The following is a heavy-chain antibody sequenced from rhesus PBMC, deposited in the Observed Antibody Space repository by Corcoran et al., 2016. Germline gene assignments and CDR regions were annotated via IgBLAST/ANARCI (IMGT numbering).Heavy chain of an antibody. D-gene: IGHD5-42*01. CDR3: ARRGYSGYSYFFDY. V-gene: IGHV4-73*01. J-gene: IGHJ4*01. CDR1: GGYISGYYY. Sequence: QVQLQQWGEGLVKPSETLSLTCAVYGGYISGYYYWSWIRQPPVKGLEWIGYIYGNSASTNYNPSLQNRVTISKDTFKIQFSRKLSSVTDAETAVYYCARRGYSGYSYFFDYWGQGVLVTISS. CDR2: IYGNSAST.